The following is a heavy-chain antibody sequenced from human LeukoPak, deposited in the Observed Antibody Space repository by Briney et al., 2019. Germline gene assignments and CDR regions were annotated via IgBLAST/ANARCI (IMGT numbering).Heavy chain of an antibody. CDR2: ISAYNGNT. J-gene: IGHJ4*02. D-gene: IGHD2-2*01. V-gene: IGHV1-18*01. CDR1: GYTFTSYG. CDR3: AIVVVPAAMGPFDY. Sequence: ASVKVSCKASGYTFTSYGISWVRQAPGQGLEWMGWISAYNGNTNYAQKLQGRVTMTTDTSTSTAYMELRSLRSDDTAVYYCAIVVVPAAMGPFDYWGQGTLVTVSS.